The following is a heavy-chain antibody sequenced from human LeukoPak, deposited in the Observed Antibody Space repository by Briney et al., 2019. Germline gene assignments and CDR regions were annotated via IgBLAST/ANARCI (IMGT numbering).Heavy chain of an antibody. V-gene: IGHV3-9*01. CDR3: AKEMYYYDSSGVDRYFDY. CDR1: GFTFDDYA. CDR2: ISWNSGSI. D-gene: IGHD3-22*01. Sequence: QPGRSLRLSCAASGFTFDDYAMHWVQQAPGKGLEWVSGISWNSGSIGYADSVKGRFTISRDNAKNSLYLQMNSLRAEDTALYYCAKEMYYYDSSGVDRYFDYWGQGTLVTVSS. J-gene: IGHJ4*02.